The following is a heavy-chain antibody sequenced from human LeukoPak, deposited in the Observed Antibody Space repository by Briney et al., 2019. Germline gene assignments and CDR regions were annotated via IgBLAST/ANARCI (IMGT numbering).Heavy chain of an antibody. D-gene: IGHD6-19*01. Sequence: ASVKVSCKASGYTFTGYYMHWVRQAPGQGLEWMERINPNSGGTNYAQKFQGRVTMTRDTSISTAYMELSRLRSDDTAVYYCARVQFVGSGWYYFDYWGQGTLVTVSS. CDR3: ARVQFVGSGWYYFDY. CDR2: INPNSGGT. V-gene: IGHV1-2*06. J-gene: IGHJ4*02. CDR1: GYTFTGYY.